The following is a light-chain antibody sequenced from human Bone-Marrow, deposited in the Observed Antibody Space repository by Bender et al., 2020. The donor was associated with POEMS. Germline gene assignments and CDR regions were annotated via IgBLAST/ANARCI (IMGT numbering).Light chain of an antibody. CDR2: AGS. Sequence: QSALIQPPSASGSPGQSVTISCTGTSSDVGDYNYVSWYQQHPGKAPQLIISAGSERPSGVSHRFSGSKSGNTASLTISGLQAEDEAHYYCCSYGGSNTWVFGGGTKLTLL. V-gene: IGLV2-8*01. J-gene: IGLJ3*02. CDR1: SSDVGDYNY. CDR3: CSYGGSNTWV.